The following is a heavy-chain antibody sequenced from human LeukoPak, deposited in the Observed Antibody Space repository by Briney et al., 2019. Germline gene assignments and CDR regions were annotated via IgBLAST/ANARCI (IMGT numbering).Heavy chain of an antibody. CDR1: GFTFSSYA. J-gene: IGHJ4*02. CDR2: ISYDGSNK. CDR3: ARAHKMATIYSPLDY. V-gene: IGHV3-30-3*01. Sequence: GGSLRLSCAASGFTFSSYAMHWVRQAPGKGPEWVAVISYDGSNKYYADSVKGRFTISRDNSKNTLYLQMNSLRAENTAVYYCARAHKMATIYSPLDYWGQGTLVTVSS. D-gene: IGHD5-12*01.